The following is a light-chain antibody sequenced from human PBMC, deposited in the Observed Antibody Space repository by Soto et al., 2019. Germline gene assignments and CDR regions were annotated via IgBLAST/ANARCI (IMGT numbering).Light chain of an antibody. V-gene: IGKV3-20*01. Sequence: EIVLTHSPGTLSLSPGERATLSCRAIQSGSSNYLAWYQQKPGQAPRLLIAGASNRATGIPDSFIGSGSGTDVTLTISRLEPEDFAVYYCQQYGSSPPIPFGQGTRLAIK. CDR3: QQYGSSPPIP. CDR1: QSGSSNY. J-gene: IGKJ5*01. CDR2: GAS.